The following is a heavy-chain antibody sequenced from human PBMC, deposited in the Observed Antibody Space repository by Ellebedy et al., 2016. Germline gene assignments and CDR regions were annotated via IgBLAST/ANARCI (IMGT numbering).Heavy chain of an antibody. Sequence: ASVKVSXKASGYSFTGQNIHWVRQAPGQGLEWMGWINPNSGITKSAQNFQGRVTMTRDTSISTAYMELSRLRSDDTAMYYCARNLGYCGTTTCWGQGTVVTVSS. CDR2: INPNSGIT. J-gene: IGHJ4*02. V-gene: IGHV1-2*02. CDR3: ARNLGYCGTTTC. D-gene: IGHD2-21*01. CDR1: GYSFTGQN.